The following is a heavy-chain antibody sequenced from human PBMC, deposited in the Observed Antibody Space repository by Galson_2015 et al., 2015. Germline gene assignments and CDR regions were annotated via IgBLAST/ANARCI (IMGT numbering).Heavy chain of an antibody. CDR1: GFTFSTYA. Sequence: SLRLSCAASGFTFSTYATSWVRQAPGKGLEWVSDISGSGGGTYYADSVMGRFTISRDNSKNTLYLQMNSLRAEDTAVYYCAKRPSDSPPFNWFDPWGQGTLVTVSS. J-gene: IGHJ5*02. D-gene: IGHD1-14*01. CDR3: AKRPSDSPPFNWFDP. CDR2: ISGSGGGT. V-gene: IGHV3-23*01.